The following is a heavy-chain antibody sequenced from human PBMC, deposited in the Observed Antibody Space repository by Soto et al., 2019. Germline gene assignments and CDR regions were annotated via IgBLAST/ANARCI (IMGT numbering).Heavy chain of an antibody. CDR1: GFTFSSYG. V-gene: IGHV3-33*01. CDR3: AREGPSPDYYDSSGYYDY. CDR2: IWYDGSNK. J-gene: IGHJ4*02. D-gene: IGHD3-22*01. Sequence: QVQLVESGGGVVQPGRSLRLSCAASGFTFSSYGMHWVRQAPGKGLEWVAVIWYDGSNKYYADSVKGRFTISRDNSKNTLYLQMNSLRAEDTAVYYCAREGPSPDYYDSSGYYDYWGQGTLVTVSS.